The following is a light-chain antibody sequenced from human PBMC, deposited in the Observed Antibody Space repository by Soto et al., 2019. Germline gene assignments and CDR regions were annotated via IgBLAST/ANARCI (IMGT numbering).Light chain of an antibody. V-gene: IGLV2-23*01. CDR3: FSFPTTSPHV. CDR2: DGT. CDR1: NVGTYGV. J-gene: IGLJ1*01. Sequence: QSALTQPASVSGSPGQSITISCSNVGTYGVVSWYQQHPGKVPKLMIYDGTQRPSAVSDRFSGSKSANTASLTISGLQAEDEAEYFCFSFPTTSPHVFGTGTKVTAL.